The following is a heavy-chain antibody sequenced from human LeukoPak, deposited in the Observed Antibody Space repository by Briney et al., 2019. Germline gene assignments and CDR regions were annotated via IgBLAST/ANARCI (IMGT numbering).Heavy chain of an antibody. CDR1: GGSISSNH. V-gene: IGHV4-59*12. J-gene: IGHJ4*02. D-gene: IGHD5-12*01. Sequence: PSETLSLTCTVSGGSISSNHWSWIRQPPGKGLEYIGYFHSSGGTNYNPSLKSRVTISFDTSKNQFSLKLSSVTAADTALYFCARGHGGYGDWGQGTLVTVSS. CDR3: ARGHGGYGD. CDR2: FHSSGGT.